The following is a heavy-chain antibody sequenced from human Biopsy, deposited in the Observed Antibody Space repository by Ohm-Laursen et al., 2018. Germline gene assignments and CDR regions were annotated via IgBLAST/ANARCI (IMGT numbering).Heavy chain of an antibody. CDR2: ISYSGST. Sequence: GTLSLTCSVSGGSISGSSWGWIRQAPGRGLEWVGYISYSGSTSNNPSLKSRITISVDTSKNQISLKVTSVTAADTAVYYCAKHGSGWTGDDALHIWGQGTMVTVSS. CDR3: AKHGSGWTGDDALHI. V-gene: IGHV4-59*08. D-gene: IGHD6-19*01. J-gene: IGHJ3*02. CDR1: GGSISGSS.